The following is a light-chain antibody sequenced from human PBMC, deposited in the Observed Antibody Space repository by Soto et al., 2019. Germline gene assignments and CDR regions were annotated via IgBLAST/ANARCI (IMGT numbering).Light chain of an antibody. CDR1: QSISNS. CDR3: QQSYSTPPLT. J-gene: IGKJ4*01. CDR2: DAS. Sequence: DIQMTQSPSSLSASVGDRVTITCRASQSISNSLNWYQQKPGKAPKLLISDASSLQSGVPSRFSGSGSGTDFTLTISSLQPEDFATYYCQQSYSTPPLTFGGGTKVEIK. V-gene: IGKV1-39*01.